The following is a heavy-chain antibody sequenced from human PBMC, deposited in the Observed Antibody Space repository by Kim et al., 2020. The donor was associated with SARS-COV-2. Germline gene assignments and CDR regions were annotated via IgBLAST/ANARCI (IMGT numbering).Heavy chain of an antibody. V-gene: IGHV1-46*01. J-gene: IGHJ4*02. CDR3: ARTIAAAGRSIDY. Sequence: SAKKLPGAVPMTRDTSTRTVYMELSSLRSEDTAVYYCARTIAAAGRSIDYWGQGTLVTVSS. D-gene: IGHD6-13*01.